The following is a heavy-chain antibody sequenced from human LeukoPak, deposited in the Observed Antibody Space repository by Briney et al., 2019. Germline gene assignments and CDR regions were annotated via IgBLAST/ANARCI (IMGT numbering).Heavy chain of an antibody. CDR3: ARDTRGDYYFDY. CDR1: GGSISSGDYY. V-gene: IGHV4-30-4*01. J-gene: IGHJ4*02. CDR2: IYYSGST. Sequence: SQTLSLTCTVSGGSISSGDYYWTWIRQPPGKGLEWIGYIYYSGSTYYNPSLKSRITISVDTSKNQFSLKLSSVTAADTAVCYCARDTRGDYYFDYWGQGTLVTVSS. D-gene: IGHD4-17*01.